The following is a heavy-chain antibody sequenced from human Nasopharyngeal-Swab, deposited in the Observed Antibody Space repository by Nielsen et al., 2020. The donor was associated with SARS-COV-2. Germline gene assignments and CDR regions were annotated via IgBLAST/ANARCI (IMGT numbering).Heavy chain of an antibody. CDR3: AKGGYLKAAEAFDI. CDR1: GFTFSSYA. V-gene: IGHV3-23*01. Sequence: GESLKISCAASGFTFSSYAMSWVRQPPGKGLEWVSAISGSGGSTYYADSVKGRFTISRDNSKNTLYLQMNSLRAEDTAVYYCAKGGYLKAAEAFDIWGQGTMVTVSS. D-gene: IGHD6-13*01. CDR2: ISGSGGST. J-gene: IGHJ3*02.